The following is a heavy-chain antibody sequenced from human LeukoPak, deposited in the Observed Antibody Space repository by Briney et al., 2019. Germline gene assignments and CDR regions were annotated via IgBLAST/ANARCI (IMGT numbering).Heavy chain of an antibody. Sequence: GGSLRLSCAASGFTFSSYGTHWVRQAPGKGLEWVAVIWYDGSNKYYADSVKGRFTISRDNSKNTLYLQMNSLRAEDTAVYYCARDRIVGATEKFDYWGQGTLVTVSS. J-gene: IGHJ4*02. CDR2: IWYDGSNK. CDR3: ARDRIVGATEKFDY. V-gene: IGHV3-33*01. D-gene: IGHD1-26*01. CDR1: GFTFSSYG.